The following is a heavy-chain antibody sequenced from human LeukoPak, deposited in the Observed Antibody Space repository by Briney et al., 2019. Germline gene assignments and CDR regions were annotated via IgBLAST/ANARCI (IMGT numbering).Heavy chain of an antibody. V-gene: IGHV4-38-2*02. CDR1: GYSISSGYY. Sequence: PSETLSLTCTVSGYSISSGYYWGWIRQPPGKGLEWIGTIYYSGSTYYNPSLKSRVTISVDTSKNQFSLKLSSVTAADTAVYYCARRYHYGSGSYYNMFDPWGQGTLVTVSS. D-gene: IGHD3-10*01. CDR2: IYYSGST. J-gene: IGHJ5*02. CDR3: ARRYHYGSGSYYNMFDP.